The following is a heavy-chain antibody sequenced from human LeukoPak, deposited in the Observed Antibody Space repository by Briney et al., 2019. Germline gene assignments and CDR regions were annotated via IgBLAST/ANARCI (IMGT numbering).Heavy chain of an antibody. CDR3: AKVDHSWYLFDY. CDR1: GFTFSTYG. V-gene: IGHV3-30*02. CDR2: IRYDGSNK. D-gene: IGHD6-13*01. Sequence: GGSLRLSCAASGFTFSTYGMHWVRQAPGKGLEWVAFIRYDGSNKYYADSVKGRFTISRDNSKNTLYLQMNSLRAEDTAVYYCAKVDHSWYLFDYWGQGTLVTVSS. J-gene: IGHJ4*02.